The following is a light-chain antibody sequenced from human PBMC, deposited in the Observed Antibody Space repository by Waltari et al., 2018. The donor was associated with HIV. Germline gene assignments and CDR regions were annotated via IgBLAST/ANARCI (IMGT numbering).Light chain of an antibody. V-gene: IGLV8-61*01. Sequence: HTVVTEEQSLSVSTGGTVTLTFGLGDGSASTTSFPRWYQQTPGQAPRTINYSTDTRSSWAPDRFSGSIIENKAALTITGAREEDESDYYCVLDVDSGYWIFGGGTRLTVL. CDR3: VLDVDSGYWI. CDR1: DGSASTTSF. CDR2: STD. J-gene: IGLJ3*02.